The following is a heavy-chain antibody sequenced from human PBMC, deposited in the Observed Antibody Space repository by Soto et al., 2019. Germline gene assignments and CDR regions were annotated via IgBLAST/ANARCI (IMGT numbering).Heavy chain of an antibody. Sequence: QVQLQESGPGLVKPSQTLSLACTVSGDSISNDFYYWNWIRQHPEKGLEWVGYIDYSGNTYYNPSLQSRVSISVDTSKNQFSLILNSVTAADTAVYYCARSRGRSGSYLAFAIWGQGTLVVVSS. J-gene: IGHJ3*02. CDR1: GDSISNDFYY. CDR3: ARSRGRSGSYLAFAI. CDR2: IDYSGNT. V-gene: IGHV4-31*03. D-gene: IGHD1-26*01.